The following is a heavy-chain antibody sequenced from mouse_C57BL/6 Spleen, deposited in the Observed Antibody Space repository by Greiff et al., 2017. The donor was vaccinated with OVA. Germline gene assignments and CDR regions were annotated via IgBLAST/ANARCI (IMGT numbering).Heavy chain of an antibody. D-gene: IGHD1-1*01. J-gene: IGHJ1*03. Sequence: QVQLQQPGAELVKPGASVKLSCKASGYTFTSYWMHWVKQRPGQGLEWIGMIHPNSGSTNYNEKFKSKATLTVDKSSSTAYMQLSSLTSEDSAVYYCARGPTVVYWYFDVWGTGTTVTVSS. CDR1: GYTFTSYW. V-gene: IGHV1-64*01. CDR3: ARGPTVVYWYFDV. CDR2: IHPNSGST.